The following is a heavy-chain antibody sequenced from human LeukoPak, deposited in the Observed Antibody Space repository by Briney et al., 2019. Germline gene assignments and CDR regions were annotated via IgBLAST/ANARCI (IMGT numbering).Heavy chain of an antibody. V-gene: IGHV4-39*07. J-gene: IGHJ6*03. CDR3: ARVCVYCSSTSCSYYYYYYMDV. Sequence: SETLSLTCTVSGGSISSSSYYWGWIRQPPGKGLEWIGGIYYSGSTYYNPSLKSRVTISVDTSKNQFSLKLSSVTAADTAVYYCARVCVYCSSTSCSYYYYYYMDVWGKGTTVTVSS. CDR2: IYYSGST. D-gene: IGHD2-2*01. CDR1: GGSISSSSYY.